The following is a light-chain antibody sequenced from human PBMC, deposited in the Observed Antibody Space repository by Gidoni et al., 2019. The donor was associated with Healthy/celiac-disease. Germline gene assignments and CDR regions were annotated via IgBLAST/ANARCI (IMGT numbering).Light chain of an antibody. CDR1: QSVSSSS. CDR3: QQYGSSPLIT. CDR2: GAS. Sequence: IVLTQSPGTLSLSPGERATLSCRASQSVSSSSLAWYQQKPGQDPRLLIYGASSRATGIPDRFSGSGSGTDFTLTISRLEPEDCAVYYCQQYGSSPLITFGQGTRLEIK. J-gene: IGKJ5*01. V-gene: IGKV3-20*01.